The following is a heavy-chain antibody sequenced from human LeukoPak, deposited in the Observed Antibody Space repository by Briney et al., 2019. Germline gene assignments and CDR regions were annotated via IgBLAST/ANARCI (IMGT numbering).Heavy chain of an antibody. CDR1: GFTFSSYG. CDR2: ISSSSSYI. Sequence: PGGSLRLSCAASGFTFSSYGMHWVRQAPGKGLEWVSSISSSSSYIYYAVSVKGRFTISRDNAKNSLYLQMNSLRAEDTAVYYCARDEDRWSSGYVLDYWGQGTLVTVSS. J-gene: IGHJ4*02. CDR3: ARDEDRWSSGYVLDY. V-gene: IGHV3-21*01. D-gene: IGHD3-22*01.